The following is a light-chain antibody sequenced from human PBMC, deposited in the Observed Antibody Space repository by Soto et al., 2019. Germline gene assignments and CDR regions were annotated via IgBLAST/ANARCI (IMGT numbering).Light chain of an antibody. CDR2: GAL. V-gene: IGKV3-20*01. Sequence: EIVLTQSPGTLSLSPGERATLYCKASQSVSNSYLAWYQQKPGQAPRLLIYGALSRATDAPDRFSGSESGTDFTLTIDRLAPEDSAVYYCQQYSTSPRTFGQGTKVEVK. J-gene: IGKJ1*01. CDR3: QQYSTSPRT. CDR1: QSVSNSY.